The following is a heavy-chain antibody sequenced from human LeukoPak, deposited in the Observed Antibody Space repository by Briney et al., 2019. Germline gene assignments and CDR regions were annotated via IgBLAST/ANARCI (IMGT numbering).Heavy chain of an antibody. CDR3: ARTLRLYYFDY. D-gene: IGHD3-10*01. Sequence: GALRLSCAASGFTFSSYAMHWVRQAPGKGLEWVAVISYDGSNKYYADSVKGRFTISRDNSKNTLYLQMNSLRAEDTAVYYCARTLRLYYFDYWGQGTLVTVSS. J-gene: IGHJ4*02. CDR1: GFTFSSYA. V-gene: IGHV3-30-3*01. CDR2: ISYDGSNK.